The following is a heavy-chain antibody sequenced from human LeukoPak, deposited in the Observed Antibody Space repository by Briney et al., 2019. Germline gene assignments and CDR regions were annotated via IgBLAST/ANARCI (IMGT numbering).Heavy chain of an antibody. V-gene: IGHV3-43*01. Sequence: GGSLRLSCAASGFTFDDYTMHWVRQAPGKGLEWVSLISWDGGSTYYADSVKGRFTISRDNSKNPLYLQMNSLRTEDTALYYCAKENIAAAYDYWGQGTLVTVSS. CDR3: AKENIAAAYDY. D-gene: IGHD6-13*01. J-gene: IGHJ4*02. CDR1: GFTFDDYT. CDR2: ISWDGGST.